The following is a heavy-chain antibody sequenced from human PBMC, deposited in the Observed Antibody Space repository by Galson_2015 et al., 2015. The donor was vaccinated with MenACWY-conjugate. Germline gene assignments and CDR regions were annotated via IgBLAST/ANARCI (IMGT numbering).Heavy chain of an antibody. V-gene: IGHV3-33*01. Sequence: SLRLSCAASGFTFSSYGMHWVRQAPGKGLEWVAVMWYDGSNKYYADSVKGRFTISRDNSKNTLYLQMNSLRAEDTAVYYCARDYSNYYYGIDVWGQGTTVTVSS. CDR3: ARDYSNYYYGIDV. CDR2: MWYDGSNK. CDR1: GFTFSSYG. J-gene: IGHJ6*02. D-gene: IGHD4-11*01.